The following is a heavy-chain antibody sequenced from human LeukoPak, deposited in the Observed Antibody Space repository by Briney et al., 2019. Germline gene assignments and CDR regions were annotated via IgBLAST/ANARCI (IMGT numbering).Heavy chain of an antibody. CDR3: ARDRGLLIQQSIAALDAFDI. D-gene: IGHD6-6*01. Sequence: SQTLSLTCTVSGGSISSGDYNWSWIRQPPGKGLEWIGYIYYSGSTYYNPSLKSRVTISVDTSKNQFSLKLSSVTAAHTAVYYCARDRGLLIQQSIAALDAFDIWGQGTMVTVSS. CDR2: IYYSGST. CDR1: GGSISSGDYN. V-gene: IGHV4-30-4*08. J-gene: IGHJ3*02.